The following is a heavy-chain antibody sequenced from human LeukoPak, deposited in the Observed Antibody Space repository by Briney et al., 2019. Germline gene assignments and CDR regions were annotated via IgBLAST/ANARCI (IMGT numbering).Heavy chain of an antibody. CDR2: FYYSGST. V-gene: IGHV4-39*01. Sequence: SETLSLTCTVSGGSISISNYYWGWLRQPPGKGLEWIGSFYYSGSTYYNPSLKSRITISEATSKSQFSLKLNSVTAADTAVYYCARKQWVMYYFESWGQGTLVTVSS. CDR1: GGSISISNYY. J-gene: IGHJ4*02. D-gene: IGHD6-19*01. CDR3: ARKQWVMYYFES.